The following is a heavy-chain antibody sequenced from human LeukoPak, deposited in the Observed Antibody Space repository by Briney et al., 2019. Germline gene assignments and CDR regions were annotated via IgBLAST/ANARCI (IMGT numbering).Heavy chain of an antibody. J-gene: IGHJ4*02. D-gene: IGHD1-26*01. Sequence: GGSLGLSCAASGFTFSSYSMNWVRQAPGKGLEWVSSISSSSSYVYYADSVKGRFTISRDNAKNSLYLQMNSLRAEDTAVYYCARATTMLHDYWGQGTLVTVSS. CDR2: ISSSSSYV. CDR3: ARATTMLHDY. V-gene: IGHV3-21*01. CDR1: GFTFSSYS.